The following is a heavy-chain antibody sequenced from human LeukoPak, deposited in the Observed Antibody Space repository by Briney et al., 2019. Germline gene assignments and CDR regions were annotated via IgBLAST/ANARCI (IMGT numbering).Heavy chain of an antibody. CDR2: ISYDGSNK. J-gene: IGHJ4*02. Sequence: PGRSLTLSCAASGFTFSSYGMHSVRRAPGKGLDRAAIISYDGSNKYYADSVKGRFTISRDNSKNTLYLQMNSLRAEDTAVYYCAKDHYSGGWYFDYWGQGTLVTVSS. D-gene: IGHD6-19*01. CDR1: GFTFSSYG. CDR3: AKDHYSGGWYFDY. V-gene: IGHV3-30*18.